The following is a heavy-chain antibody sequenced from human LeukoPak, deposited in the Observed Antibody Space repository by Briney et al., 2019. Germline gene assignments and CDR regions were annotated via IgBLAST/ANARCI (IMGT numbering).Heavy chain of an antibody. Sequence: GRSLRLSCAASGFTFSSYAMHWVRQAPGKGLEWVAVISYDGSNKYYADSVKGRFTISRDNSKNTLYLQMNSLRAEDTAVYYCASSWHSTTPDYWGQGTLVTVSS. V-gene: IGHV3-30*04. CDR3: ASSWHSTTPDY. CDR1: GFTFSSYA. CDR2: ISYDGSNK. J-gene: IGHJ4*02. D-gene: IGHD2-15*01.